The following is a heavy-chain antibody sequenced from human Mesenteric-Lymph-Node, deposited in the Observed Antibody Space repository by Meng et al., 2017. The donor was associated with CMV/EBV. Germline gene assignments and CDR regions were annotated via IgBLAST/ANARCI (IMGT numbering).Heavy chain of an antibody. CDR3: ARHVRYRFDY. CDR1: GFTFNNYW. Sequence: LSCAASGFTFNNYWMTWVRQAPGKGLEWVANIKQDGNGKLYVDSVRGRFTISRDNAENLVFLQMNSLRPDDMAVYYCARHVRYRFDYWGQGALVTVSS. J-gene: IGHJ4*02. D-gene: IGHD4-11*01. CDR2: IKQDGNGK. V-gene: IGHV3-7*01.